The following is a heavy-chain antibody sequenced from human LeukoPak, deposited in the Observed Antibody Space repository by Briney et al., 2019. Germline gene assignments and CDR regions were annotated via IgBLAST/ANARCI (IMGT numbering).Heavy chain of an antibody. CDR3: ARVKCSSTSCHIDY. Sequence: RASVKVSCKASGGTFSSYAISWVRQAPGQGLEWMGWINTNTGNPTYAQGFTGRFVFSLDTSVSTAYLQISSLKAEDTAVYYCARVKCSSTSCHIDYWGQGTLVTVSS. V-gene: IGHV7-4-1*02. D-gene: IGHD2-2*01. J-gene: IGHJ4*02. CDR2: INTNTGNP. CDR1: GGTFSSYA.